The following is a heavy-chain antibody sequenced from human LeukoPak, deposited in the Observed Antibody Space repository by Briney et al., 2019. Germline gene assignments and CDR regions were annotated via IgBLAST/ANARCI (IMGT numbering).Heavy chain of an antibody. CDR1: GFTFSSYA. V-gene: IGHV3-23*01. CDR3: AKDLRAGSDY. CDR2: ISDSSRTT. Sequence: GGSLRLSCAASGFTFSSYAMTWVRQAPGKGLEWVSSISDSSRTTYYADSVKGRFTISRDNSKNTLYLQMNSLRAEDTAVYYCAKDLRAGSDYWGQGTLVTVSS. D-gene: IGHD6-19*01. J-gene: IGHJ4*02.